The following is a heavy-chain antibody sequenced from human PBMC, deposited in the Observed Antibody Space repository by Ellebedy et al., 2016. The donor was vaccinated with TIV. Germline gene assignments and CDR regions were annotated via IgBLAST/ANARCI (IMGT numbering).Heavy chain of an antibody. J-gene: IGHJ4*02. Sequence: GESLKISXVVSGFTFSNNPMSWVRQAPGKGLQWVSAVSGTGGSTYYADSVKGRFSISRDNSKNTPYLQMNSLRAEDTAVYYCAKDRTTYIPTTGTYDYWGQGTLVTVSS. CDR1: GFTFSNNP. V-gene: IGHV3-23*01. CDR2: VSGTGGST. D-gene: IGHD1-1*01. CDR3: AKDRTTYIPTTGTYDY.